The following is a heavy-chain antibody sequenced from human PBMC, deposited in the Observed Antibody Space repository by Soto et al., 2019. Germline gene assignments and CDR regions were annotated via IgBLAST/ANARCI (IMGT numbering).Heavy chain of an antibody. CDR3: ASRGPSDSSSWYRSYYYYMDV. D-gene: IGHD6-13*01. Sequence: QVQLVQSGAEVKKPGASVKVSCKASGYTFTSYAMHWVRQAPGQRLEWMGWINAGNGNTKYSQKFQGRVTITRDTSASTAYMELSSLRSEDTAVYYCASRGPSDSSSWYRSYYYYMDVWGKGTTVTVSS. J-gene: IGHJ6*03. CDR2: INAGNGNT. CDR1: GYTFTSYA. V-gene: IGHV1-3*01.